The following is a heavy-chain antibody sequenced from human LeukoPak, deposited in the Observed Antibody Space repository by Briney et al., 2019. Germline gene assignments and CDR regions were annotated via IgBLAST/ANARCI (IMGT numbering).Heavy chain of an antibody. J-gene: IGHJ5*02. Sequence: SETLSLTCAVSGGSISSGGYSWSWIRQPPGKGLEWIGYIYHSGSTYYNPSLESRVTISVDRSKNQFSLKLSSVTAADTAVYYCARGAAMVPGWFDPWGQGTLVTVSS. CDR3: ARGAAMVPGWFDP. CDR1: GGSISSGGYS. CDR2: IYHSGST. V-gene: IGHV4-30-2*01. D-gene: IGHD5-18*01.